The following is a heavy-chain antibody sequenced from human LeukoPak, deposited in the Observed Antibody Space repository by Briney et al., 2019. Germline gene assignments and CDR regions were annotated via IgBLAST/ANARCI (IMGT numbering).Heavy chain of an antibody. CDR3: ARPMTTVTTGFDY. CDR2: IIPSFGTA. CDR1: GGTFNSYV. D-gene: IGHD4-17*01. J-gene: IGHJ4*02. Sequence: SVKISCKASGGTFNSYVINWVRQAPGQGLEWMGRIIPSFGTANYAQKFQGRVTITTDESTSTAYMELSNLRSEDTAVYFCARPMTTVTTGFDYWGQGTLVTVSS. V-gene: IGHV1-69*05.